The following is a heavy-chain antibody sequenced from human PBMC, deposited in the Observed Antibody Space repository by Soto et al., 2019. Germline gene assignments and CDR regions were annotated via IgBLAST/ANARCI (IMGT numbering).Heavy chain of an antibody. CDR3: ARDLAAAGPFDY. V-gene: IGHV1-18*01. Sequence: QVQLVQSGAEVKKPGASVKVSCKASGYTFTSYGISWVRQAPGQGLEWMGWISAYNGNTNYTQKLQGRVTMTTDTSTNTAYMELRSLRSDATAVYYCARDLAAAGPFDYWGQGTLVTVSS. CDR2: ISAYNGNT. J-gene: IGHJ4*02. CDR1: GYTFTSYG. D-gene: IGHD6-13*01.